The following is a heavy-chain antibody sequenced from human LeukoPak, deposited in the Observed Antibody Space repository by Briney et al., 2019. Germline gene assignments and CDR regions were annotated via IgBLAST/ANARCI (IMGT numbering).Heavy chain of an antibody. CDR1: GGSFSGYY. Sequence: SETPSLTCAVYGGSFSGYYWSWIRQPPGKGLEWIGEINHSGSTNYNPSLKSRVTISVDTSKNQFSLKLSSVTAADTAVYYCAQLATDYYYYGMDVWGQGTTVTVSS. CDR2: INHSGST. V-gene: IGHV4-34*01. D-gene: IGHD6-13*01. J-gene: IGHJ6*02. CDR3: AQLATDYYYYGMDV.